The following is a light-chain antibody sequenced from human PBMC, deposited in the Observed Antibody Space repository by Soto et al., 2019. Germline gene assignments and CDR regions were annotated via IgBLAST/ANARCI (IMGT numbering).Light chain of an antibody. CDR3: QQRSNWPPTWS. V-gene: IGKV3-11*01. CDR2: DAS. CDR1: QSVSSY. Sequence: IVLTQSPATLSLSPGERAALTCGASQSVSSYLAWYQHKPGQAPRLLIYDASKRATGIPARFSGSGSGTDFTLTISSLEPEDFALYYCQQRSNWPPTWSFGQGTRVEIK. J-gene: IGKJ1*01.